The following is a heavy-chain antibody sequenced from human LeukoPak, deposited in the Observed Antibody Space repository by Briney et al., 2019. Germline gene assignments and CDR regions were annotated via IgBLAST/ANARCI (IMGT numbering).Heavy chain of an antibody. Sequence: GGSLRLSCAASGFTFSDYYMSWIRQAPGKGLEWVSYISSSGSTIYYADSVKGRFTISGDNAKNSLYLQMNSLRAKDTAVYYCAREIRDSGRGSSDIWGQGTMVTVSS. D-gene: IGHD2-15*01. V-gene: IGHV3-11*04. J-gene: IGHJ3*02. CDR3: AREIRDSGRGSSDI. CDR2: ISSSGSTI. CDR1: GFTFSDYY.